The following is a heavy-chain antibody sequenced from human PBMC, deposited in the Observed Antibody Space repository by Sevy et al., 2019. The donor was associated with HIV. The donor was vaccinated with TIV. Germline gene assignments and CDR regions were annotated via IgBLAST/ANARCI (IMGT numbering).Heavy chain of an antibody. CDR1: GFTFSSYA. V-gene: IGHV3-30-3*01. CDR3: ARDLEYYDSSGSVYDAFDI. CDR2: ISYDGSNK. J-gene: IGHJ3*02. Sequence: GGSLRLSCAASGFTFSSYAMHWVRQAPGKGLEWVAVISYDGSNKYYADSVKGRFTISRDNSKNTLYLQMNSLRAEDTAVYYCARDLEYYDSSGSVYDAFDIWGQGTMVTVSS. D-gene: IGHD3-22*01.